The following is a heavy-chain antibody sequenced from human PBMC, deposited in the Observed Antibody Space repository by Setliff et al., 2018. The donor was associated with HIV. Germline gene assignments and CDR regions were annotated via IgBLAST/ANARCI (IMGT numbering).Heavy chain of an antibody. CDR1: GGSLSGYY. D-gene: IGHD2-15*01. J-gene: IGHJ4*02. V-gene: IGHV4-34*01. Sequence: SETLSLTCAVYGGSLSGYYWRWIRQPPGKGLEWIGEINHSGSSNYNPSLKSRVTISVDTSKKQFSLKLNSVTAADSAIYYCAATYCRGGGRDCPQMYDYWGQGSLVTVSS. CDR2: INHSGSS. CDR3: AATYCRGGGRDCPQMYDY.